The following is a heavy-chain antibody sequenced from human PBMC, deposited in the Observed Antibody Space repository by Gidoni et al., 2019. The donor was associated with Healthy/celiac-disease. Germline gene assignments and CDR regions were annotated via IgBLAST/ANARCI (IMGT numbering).Heavy chain of an antibody. V-gene: IGHV3-30*18. J-gene: IGHJ4*02. D-gene: IGHD3-22*01. CDR1: GFTFSSYG. Sequence: QVQLVESGGGVVQPGGSLRLSCAASGFTFSSYGLHWVRQAPGTGLEWVAVISYDGSNKYYADSVKGRFTISRDNSKNTLYLQMNSLRAEDTAVYYCAKIPYYYDSSGYHARFDYWGQGTLVTVSS. CDR3: AKIPYYYDSSGYHARFDY. CDR2: ISYDGSNK.